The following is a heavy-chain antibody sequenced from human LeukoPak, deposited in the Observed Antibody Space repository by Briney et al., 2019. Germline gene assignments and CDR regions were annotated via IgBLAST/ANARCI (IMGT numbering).Heavy chain of an antibody. CDR2: INHSGST. CDR1: GGSFSDYY. Sequence: SETLSITRAVYGGSFSDYYWSWIPQPPGKGLEWIGEINHSGSTNYNPSLKSRVTISVDTSKNQFSLKLSSVTAADTAVYYCAVSIAARLDYWGKGTLVTVSS. V-gene: IGHV4-34*01. J-gene: IGHJ4*02. CDR3: AVSIAARLDY. D-gene: IGHD6-6*01.